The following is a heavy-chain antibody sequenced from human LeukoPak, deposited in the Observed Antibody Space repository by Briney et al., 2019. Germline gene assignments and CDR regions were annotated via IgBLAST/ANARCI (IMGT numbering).Heavy chain of an antibody. CDR2: IYYSGST. D-gene: IGHD6-13*01. CDR1: GGSISSSSYY. Sequence: SETLSLTCTVSGGSISSSSYYWGWIRQPPGKGMEWIGSIYYSGSTNYNPSLKSRVTISVDTSKNQFSLKLSSVTAADTAVYYCARGNSSSWYYYYYYMDVWGKGTTVTISS. V-gene: IGHV4-39*07. J-gene: IGHJ6*03. CDR3: ARGNSSSWYYYYYYMDV.